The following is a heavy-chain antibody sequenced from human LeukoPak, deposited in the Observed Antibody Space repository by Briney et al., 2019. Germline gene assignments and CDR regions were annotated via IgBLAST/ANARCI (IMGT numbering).Heavy chain of an antibody. J-gene: IGHJ4*02. CDR1: GYTFSDYY. V-gene: IGHV1-2*02. Sequence: GASVRVSCKASGYTFSDYYIHWVRQAPGQGLESLGWINCNSGDTRYAQKFQGRVTMTRDTSISTVYMELSRLRSDDTALYYCARDDAGERNDFDYWGQGTLVTVSS. CDR3: ARDDAGERNDFDY. D-gene: IGHD1-1*01. CDR2: INCNSGDT.